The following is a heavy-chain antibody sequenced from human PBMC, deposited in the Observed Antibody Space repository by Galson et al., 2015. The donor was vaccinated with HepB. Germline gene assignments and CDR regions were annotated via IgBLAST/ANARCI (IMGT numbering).Heavy chain of an antibody. CDR3: AHRRSDMYQWLVAFDY. J-gene: IGHJ4*02. CDR1: GFSTSSSGEG. CDR2: ISWNFEY. D-gene: IGHD6-19*01. V-gene: IGHV2-5*01. Sequence: PALVKPTQTLTLTCTFSGFSTSSSGEGVGWIRQPPGKALEWLPPISWNFEYSCSTFLENRLSITKDPSKNQVVLTKTNMDPVDTGTYFCAHRRSDMYQWLVAFDYWGQGALVTVSS.